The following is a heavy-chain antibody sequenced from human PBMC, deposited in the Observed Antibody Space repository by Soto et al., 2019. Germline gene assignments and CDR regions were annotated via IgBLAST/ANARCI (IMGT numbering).Heavy chain of an antibody. V-gene: IGHV5-51*03. D-gene: IGHD2-15*01. Sequence: EVQLVQSGAEVKKPGESLKISCKGSGYRFTSYWIGWVRQMPGKGLECMGIIYPGDSDTRYSTSFQDQVTISADKSIGTAYLKWSSPKASDTAMNYCLRPLSPGSGHQDLEILGQEKMVTVSS. CDR1: GYRFTSYW. CDR3: LRPLSPGSGHQDLEI. J-gene: IGHJ3*02. CDR2: IYPGDSDT.